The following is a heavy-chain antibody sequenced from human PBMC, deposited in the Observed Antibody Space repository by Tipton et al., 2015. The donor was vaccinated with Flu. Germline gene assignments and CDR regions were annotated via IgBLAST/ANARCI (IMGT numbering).Heavy chain of an antibody. J-gene: IGHJ4*02. V-gene: IGHV4-34*01. Sequence: LRLSCAVYGGSFSGYYWSWIRQPPGKGLEWIGEINHSGSTNYNPSLKSRVTISVDTSKNQFSLKLSSVTAADTAVYYCARGPVLLWFGELFGRYFDYWGQGTLVTVSS. CDR3: ARGPVLLWFGELFGRYFDY. D-gene: IGHD3-10*01. CDR2: INHSGST. CDR1: GGSFSGYY.